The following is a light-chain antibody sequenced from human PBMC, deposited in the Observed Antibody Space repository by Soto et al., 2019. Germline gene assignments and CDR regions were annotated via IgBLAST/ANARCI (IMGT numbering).Light chain of an antibody. V-gene: IGKV3-15*01. CDR2: GAS. J-gene: IGKJ1*01. Sequence: EIVMTQSPASLSVPPGERAPLSCRASQSVSSNFAWYLQKPGQAPRLLIYGASTRATAVPARFTASGSGTEFTLTISSLQSDDFGVYYCQQYDTWPRTFGQGTKVDIK. CDR1: QSVSSN. CDR3: QQYDTWPRT.